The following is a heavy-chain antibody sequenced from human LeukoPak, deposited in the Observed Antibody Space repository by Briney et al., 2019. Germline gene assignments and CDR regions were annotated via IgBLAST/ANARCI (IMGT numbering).Heavy chain of an antibody. J-gene: IGHJ6*02. V-gene: IGHV3-9*01. CDR1: GFTFDDYA. CDR2: ISWNSGSI. CDR3: AKGDVAATEDYYYYGMDV. Sequence: GGSLRLSCAASGFTFDDYAMPWVRQAPGKGLEWVSGISWNSGSIGYADSVKGRFTISRDNAKNSLYLQMNSLRAEDTALYYCAKGDVAATEDYYYYGMDVWGQGTTVTVSS. D-gene: IGHD2-15*01.